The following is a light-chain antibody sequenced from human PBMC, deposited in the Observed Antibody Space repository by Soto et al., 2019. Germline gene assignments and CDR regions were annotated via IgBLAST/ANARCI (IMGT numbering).Light chain of an antibody. Sequence: DIQMTQSPSSVSASVGDRVTITCRASQGISSLLAWYQQKPGKAPNVLIHTASSLQSGFPSRFSGSGSRTDFTLTISSLHPEDFATYSCQQANSFPLPFGGGTKVQLK. CDR1: QGISSL. CDR3: QQANSFPLP. CDR2: TAS. V-gene: IGKV1-12*01. J-gene: IGKJ4*01.